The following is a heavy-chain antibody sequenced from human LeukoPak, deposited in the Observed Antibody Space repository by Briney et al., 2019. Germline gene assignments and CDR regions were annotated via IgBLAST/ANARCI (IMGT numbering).Heavy chain of an antibody. V-gene: IGHV1-69*05. CDR3: ARDNPRTDYDSSGYTPLVD. J-gene: IGHJ4*02. CDR1: GGTFSSYA. CDR2: IIPIFGTA. D-gene: IGHD3-22*01. Sequence: SVKVSCKASGGTFSSYAVSWVRQAPGQGLEWMGRIIPIFGTANYAQKFQGRVTITTDESTSTAYMELSSLRSEDTAVYYCARDNPRTDYDSSGYTPLVDRGQGTLVTVSS.